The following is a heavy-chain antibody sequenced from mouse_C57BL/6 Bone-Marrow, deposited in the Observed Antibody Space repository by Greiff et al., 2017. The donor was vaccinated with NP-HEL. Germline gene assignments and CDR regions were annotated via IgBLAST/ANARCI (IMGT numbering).Heavy chain of an antibody. D-gene: IGHD2-1*01. Sequence: VQLQQSGAELARPGASVKLSCKASGYTFTSYGISWVKQRTGQGLEWIGEIYPRSGNTYYNEKFKGKATLTADKSSSTAYMELRSLTSEDSAVYFCAKLARYYGNYYYYAMDYWGQGTSVTVSS. CDR3: AKLARYYGNYYYYAMDY. CDR2: IYPRSGNT. J-gene: IGHJ4*01. CDR1: GYTFTSYG. V-gene: IGHV1-81*01.